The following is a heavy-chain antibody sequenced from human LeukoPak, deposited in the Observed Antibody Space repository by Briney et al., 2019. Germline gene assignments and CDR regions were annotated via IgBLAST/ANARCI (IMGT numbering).Heavy chain of an antibody. CDR2: IVVGSGNT. CDR1: GFTFTSSA. J-gene: IGHJ4*02. CDR3: AADLHYYGSGSFGPTLYYFDY. Sequence: TVTVTCKASGFTFTSSAVQWVRQPRGQRQERIGWIVVGSGNTNYAQKFQERVTITRDMSTSTAYMELSSLRSEDTAVYYCAADLHYYGSGSFGPTLYYFDYWGQGTLVTVSS. D-gene: IGHD3-10*01. V-gene: IGHV1-58*01.